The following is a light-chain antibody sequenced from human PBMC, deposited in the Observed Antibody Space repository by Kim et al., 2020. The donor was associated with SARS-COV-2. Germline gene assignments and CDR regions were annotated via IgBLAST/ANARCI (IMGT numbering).Light chain of an antibody. V-gene: IGKV1-39*01. J-gene: IGKJ1*01. CDR2: AAS. Sequence: ASVGDRVTITCRASQSISSYLNWYQQKPGKAPKLLIYAASSLQSGVPSRFSGSGSGTDFTLTISSLQPEDFATYYCQQSYSTPVAFGQGTKVDIK. CDR3: QQSYSTPVA. CDR1: QSISSY.